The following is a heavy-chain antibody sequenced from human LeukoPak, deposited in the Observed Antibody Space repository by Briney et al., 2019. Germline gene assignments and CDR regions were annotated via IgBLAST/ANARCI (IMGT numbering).Heavy chain of an antibody. CDR1: GGTFSSYA. CDR3: ARDPLYCSGGSCYSFIDP. D-gene: IGHD2-15*01. Sequence: SVKVSCEASGGTFSSYAISWVRQAPGQGLEWMGGIIPIFGTANYAQKFQGRVTITADESTSTAYMELSSLRSEDTAVYYCARDPLYCSGGSCYSFIDPWGQGTPVTVSS. J-gene: IGHJ5*02. V-gene: IGHV1-69*13. CDR2: IIPIFGTA.